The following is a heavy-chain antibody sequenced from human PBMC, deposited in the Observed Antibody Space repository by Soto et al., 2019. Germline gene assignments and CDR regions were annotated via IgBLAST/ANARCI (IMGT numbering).Heavy chain of an antibody. J-gene: IGHJ6*02. CDR2: ITGTGGNT. CDR1: GFPLSTYG. V-gene: IGHV3-23*01. Sequence: EVHLLESGGGLVQPGGSLRLSCAASGFPLSTYGMTWVRQAPGKGLEWVSAITGTGGNTYYVDSVKGRFTSSRDNSKNMLYLQVNSLRVEDTAVYYCARIRGYWYGLEVWGQGTTVTVYS. CDR3: ARIRGYWYGLEV.